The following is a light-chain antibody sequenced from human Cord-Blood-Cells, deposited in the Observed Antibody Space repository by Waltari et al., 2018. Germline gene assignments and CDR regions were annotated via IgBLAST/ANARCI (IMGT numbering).Light chain of an antibody. CDR1: QSLLHSNGYNY. Sequence: DVVMTQYPLSLPVTPGEPASIPCTSSQSLLHSNGYNYLDWYLQKPGQSPQLLIYLGSNRASGVPDRFSGSGSGTDFTLKISRVEAEDVGVYYCMQALQTTWTFGQGTKVEIK. J-gene: IGKJ1*01. V-gene: IGKV2-28*01. CDR3: MQALQTTWT. CDR2: LGS.